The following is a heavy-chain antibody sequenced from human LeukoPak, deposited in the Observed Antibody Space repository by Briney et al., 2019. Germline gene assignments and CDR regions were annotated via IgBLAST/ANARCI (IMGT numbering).Heavy chain of an antibody. CDR1: GFSFSTYW. CDR3: ARDPGIAAAGTVGYFDY. J-gene: IGHJ4*02. V-gene: IGHV3-7*01. Sequence: EGSLRLSCAASGFSFSTYWMSWVRQAPGKGLEWVANIKQDGIEIHYADSVKGRFTISRDNAKNSLFLQMNSLRAEDTAVYYCARDPGIAAAGTVGYFDYWGQGTLVTVSS. CDR2: IKQDGIEI. D-gene: IGHD6-13*01.